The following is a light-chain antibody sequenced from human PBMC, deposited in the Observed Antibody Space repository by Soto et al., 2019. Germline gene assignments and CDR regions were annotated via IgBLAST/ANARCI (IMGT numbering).Light chain of an antibody. Sequence: EIVLTQSPGTLSLFPGERATLSCRATQSVNSDHLAWYQQKPGQAPRLLIYIASRRATGIPDRFSGGGSGTDFTLTINRLEPEDFAVYYCQQYGTSPWTFGQGTKVEIK. J-gene: IGKJ1*01. CDR2: IAS. CDR3: QQYGTSPWT. V-gene: IGKV3-20*01. CDR1: QSVNSDH.